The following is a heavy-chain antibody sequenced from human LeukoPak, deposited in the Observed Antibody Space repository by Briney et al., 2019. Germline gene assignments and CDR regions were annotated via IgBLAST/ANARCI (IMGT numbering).Heavy chain of an antibody. D-gene: IGHD3-10*01. J-gene: IGHJ4*02. V-gene: IGHV3-30*18. CDR1: GFIFSTYG. CDR3: AKPRMVRGVILGY. CDR2: ISYDGSNK. Sequence: GGSLRLSCAASGFIFSTYGMHWVRQAPGKGLEWVAVISYDGSNKYYADSVKGRFTISRDNSKNTLYLQMNSLRAEDTAVYYCAKPRMVRGVILGYWGQGTLVTVSS.